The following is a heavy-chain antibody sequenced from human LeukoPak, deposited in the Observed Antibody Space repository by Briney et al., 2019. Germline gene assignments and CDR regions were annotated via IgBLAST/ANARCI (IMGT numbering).Heavy chain of an antibody. CDR2: IRYDGSNK. CDR3: VREAAATLFDY. V-gene: IGHV3-30*02. Sequence: GGSLRLSCAASLFTFSSYSMHSVRQAPGKGLEWVAFIRYDGSNKYYADSVKGPFTLSRDNAKNSLSLQMSSLKAEDTAVYYCVREAAATLFDYWGRGPLVTVSS. D-gene: IGHD1-26*01. J-gene: IGHJ4*02. CDR1: LFTFSSYS.